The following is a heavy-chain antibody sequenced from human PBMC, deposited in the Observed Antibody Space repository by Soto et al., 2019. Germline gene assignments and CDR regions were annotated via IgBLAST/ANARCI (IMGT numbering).Heavy chain of an antibody. J-gene: IGHJ5*02. CDR2: IYYSGST. CDR1: GGSISSGGYY. CDR3: AIGSSSGGSYNWFDP. Sequence: PSETLSLTCTVSGGSISSGGYYWSWIRQHPGKGLEWIGYIYYSGSTYYNPSLKSRVTISVDTSKNQFSLKLSSVTAADTAVYYCAIGSSSGGSYNWFDPWGQGTLVTVSS. D-gene: IGHD6-6*01. V-gene: IGHV4-31*03.